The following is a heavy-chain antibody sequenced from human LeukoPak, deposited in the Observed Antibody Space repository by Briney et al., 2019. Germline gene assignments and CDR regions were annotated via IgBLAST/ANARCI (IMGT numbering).Heavy chain of an antibody. Sequence: GGSLRLSCAASGFNFSSYWMSWVRQAPGKGLEWVANIQQDGSEKYYVDSVKGRFTISRDNAKNSLYLQMNSLRAEDTAVYYCARDLKLESYYFDYWGQGTLVTVSS. J-gene: IGHJ4*02. CDR3: ARDLKLESYYFDY. CDR2: IQQDGSEK. D-gene: IGHD1-1*01. CDR1: GFNFSSYW. V-gene: IGHV3-7*01.